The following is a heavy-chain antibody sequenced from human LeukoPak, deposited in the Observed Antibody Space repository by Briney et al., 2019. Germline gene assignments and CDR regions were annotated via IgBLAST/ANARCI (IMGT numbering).Heavy chain of an antibody. CDR2: TGSSGSYI. D-gene: IGHD6-13*01. CDR3: ARGAPYSSSWYWVDY. V-gene: IGHV3-21*01. J-gene: IGHJ4*02. Sequence: PGGSLRLSCAASGFTFSSYSMNWVRKAPGKGLEWVSSTGSSGSYIYYADSVKGRFTISRDNAKNSLYLQMNSLRVEDTAVYYCARGAPYSSSWYWVDYWGQGTLVTVSS. CDR1: GFTFSSYS.